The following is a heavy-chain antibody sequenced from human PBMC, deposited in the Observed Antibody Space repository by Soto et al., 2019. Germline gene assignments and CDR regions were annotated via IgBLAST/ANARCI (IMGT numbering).Heavy chain of an antibody. Sequence: KASETLSLTCTVSGGSISSSSYYWGWIRQPPGKGLEWIGSIYYSGSTNYNPSLKSRVTISEDTSKSQFSLKVNSMTAADTAVYYCARYRREAVAGYTLDNWGQGILVTVSS. J-gene: IGHJ4*02. CDR3: ARYRREAVAGYTLDN. CDR2: IYYSGST. D-gene: IGHD6-13*01. V-gene: IGHV4-39*07. CDR1: GGSISSSSYY.